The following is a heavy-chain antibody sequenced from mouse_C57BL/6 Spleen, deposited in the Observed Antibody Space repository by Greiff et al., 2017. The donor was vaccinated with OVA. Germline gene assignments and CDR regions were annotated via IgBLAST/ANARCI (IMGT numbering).Heavy chain of an antibody. D-gene: IGHD1-1*01. CDR1: GYTFTSYW. J-gene: IGHJ2*01. V-gene: IGHV1-50*01. CDR2: IDPSDSYT. Sequence: VQLQQPGAELVKPGASVKLSCKASGYTFTSYWMQWVKQRPGQGLEWIGEIDPSDSYTNYNQKFKGKATLTVDTSSSTAYMQLSSLTSEDSAVDYCARSLTTVVHYFDYWGQGTTLTVSS. CDR3: ARSLTTVVHYFDY.